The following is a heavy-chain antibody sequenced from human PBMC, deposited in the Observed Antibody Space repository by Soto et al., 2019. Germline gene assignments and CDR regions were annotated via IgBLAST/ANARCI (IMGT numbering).Heavy chain of an antibody. CDR1: GASITTYY. D-gene: IGHD6-19*01. Sequence: SETLSLTCDVSGASITTYYWTWIRQAPGKGLEWIGNVYHTGSTDYNSSLKSRVTISVDTSKNQFSLNMNSVTAADTAVYYCARRLFGSGWTLDSWGQGALVTVSS. CDR3: ARRLFGSGWTLDS. CDR2: VYHTGST. J-gene: IGHJ4*02. V-gene: IGHV4-59*01.